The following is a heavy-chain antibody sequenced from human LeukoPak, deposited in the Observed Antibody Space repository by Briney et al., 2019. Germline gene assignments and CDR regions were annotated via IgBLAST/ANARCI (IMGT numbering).Heavy chain of an antibody. CDR2: IIPIFGTA. CDR3: ATGLEGWYYYYMDV. D-gene: IGHD5-24*01. Sequence: SVKVSCKASGGTFSSYAISWVRQAPGQGLEWMGGIIPIFGTANYAQKFRGRVTITADESTSTAYMELSSLRSEDTAVYYCATGLEGWYYYYMDVWGKGTTVTVSS. V-gene: IGHV1-69*13. J-gene: IGHJ6*03. CDR1: GGTFSSYA.